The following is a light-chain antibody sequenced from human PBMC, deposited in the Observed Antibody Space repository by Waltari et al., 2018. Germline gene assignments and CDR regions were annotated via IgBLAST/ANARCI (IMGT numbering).Light chain of an antibody. CDR1: SSDVGGYNS. CDR2: DVS. V-gene: IGLV2-14*03. Sequence: QSALTQPASVSGSPGQSITISCTGTSSDVGGYNSVSWYQQHPGNAPKLMIYDVSNRPSGVSNRFSGSKSGNTASLTISGLQAEDEADYYCSSYTSSSTLYVFGTGTKVTVL. J-gene: IGLJ1*01. CDR3: SSYTSSSTLYV.